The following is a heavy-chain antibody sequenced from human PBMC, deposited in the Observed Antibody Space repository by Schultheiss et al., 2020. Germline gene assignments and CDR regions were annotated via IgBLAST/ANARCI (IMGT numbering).Heavy chain of an antibody. J-gene: IGHJ4*02. D-gene: IGHD3-16*01. CDR2: IYYSGST. CDR1: GASISGSY. CDR3: ARHARYSSSSVGEYYFDY. V-gene: IGHV4-59*08. Sequence: SETLSLTCTVSGASISGSYWSWIRQPPGKGLEWIGYIYYSGSTNYSPSLKGRVTMSVDTSKNLFSLKLTSVTAADTAVYYCARHARYSSSSVGEYYFDYWGQGALVNVSS.